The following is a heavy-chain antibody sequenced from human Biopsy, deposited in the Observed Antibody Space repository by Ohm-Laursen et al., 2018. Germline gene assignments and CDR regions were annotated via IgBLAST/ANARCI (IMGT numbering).Heavy chain of an antibody. CDR2: VYTSGST. Sequence: GTLSLTCTASGASMSGSYWTWIRQAAGEGLEWIGRVYTSGSTNYNPSLESRVTMSIDTSKNQFSLRLTSVTAADTAVYYCAKGGGVGGALDYWGQGTLVTVSS. CDR1: GASMSGSY. J-gene: IGHJ4*02. D-gene: IGHD4-23*01. V-gene: IGHV4-4*07. CDR3: AKGGGVGGALDY.